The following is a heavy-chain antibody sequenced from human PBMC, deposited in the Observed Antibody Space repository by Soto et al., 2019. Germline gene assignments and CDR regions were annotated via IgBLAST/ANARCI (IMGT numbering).Heavy chain of an antibody. Sequence: GASVKASFKASGYTYTSNYMHWVRQAPGQRQEWMGMINASSGNTKYSQKFQGRVTITRDTSASTAYMELSSLRSEDTAVYYCARESLLWFGGLTIYYYYYYMDVWGKGTTVTVSS. CDR1: GYTYTSNY. D-gene: IGHD3-10*01. CDR3: ARESLLWFGGLTIYYYYYYMDV. V-gene: IGHV1-3*01. CDR2: INASSGNT. J-gene: IGHJ6*03.